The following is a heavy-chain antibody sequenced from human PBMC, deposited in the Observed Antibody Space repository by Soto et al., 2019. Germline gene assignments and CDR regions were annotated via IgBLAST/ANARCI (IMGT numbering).Heavy chain of an antibody. D-gene: IGHD2-2*01. Sequence: QVQLVQSGAEVKKPGASVKVSCKTSGYAFTDYYIHWVRQAPGQGLEGMGWINPKSGDTNSAEKFQGRVTMTRHTSISTANMELSRLRSDDTALYYCATYCTDTSCKFYYSMDMWRQGNRVTVSS. V-gene: IGHV1-2*02. CDR2: INPKSGDT. CDR3: ATYCTDTSCKFYYSMDM. J-gene: IGHJ6*02. CDR1: GYAFTDYY.